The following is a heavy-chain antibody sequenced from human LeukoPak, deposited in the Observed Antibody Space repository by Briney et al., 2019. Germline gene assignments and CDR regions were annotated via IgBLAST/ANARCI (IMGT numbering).Heavy chain of an antibody. J-gene: IGHJ4*02. CDR1: GFTFSTYE. V-gene: IGHV3-48*03. Sequence: GGSLRLSCAASGFTFSTYEMNWVRRAPGKGLEWVSYISSSGSTKYYADSVKGRFTISRDNAKNSLYLQMNSLRAEDTAVYYCARVLRFDYWGQGTLVTVSS. CDR2: ISSSGSTK. CDR3: ARVLRFDY.